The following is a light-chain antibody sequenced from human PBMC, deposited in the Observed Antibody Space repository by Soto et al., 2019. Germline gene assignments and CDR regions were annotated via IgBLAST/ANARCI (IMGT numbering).Light chain of an antibody. J-gene: IGLJ1*01. V-gene: IGLV2-14*01. CDR1: SGDVGAYDF. CDR3: SSFTGGSTSYV. CDR2: DVS. Sequence: SALTQPASVSGSPGQSIAISCTGTSGDVGAYDFVSWHQQHPGKAPKLMIHDVSRRPSGVSDRFSGSKSGNTASLIISGLQAEDEADYYCSSFTGGSTSYVFGTGTKVTVL.